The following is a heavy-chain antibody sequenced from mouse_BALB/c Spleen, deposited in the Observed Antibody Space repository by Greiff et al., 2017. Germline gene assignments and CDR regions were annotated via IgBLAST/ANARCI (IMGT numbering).Heavy chain of an antibody. J-gene: IGHJ4*01. CDR1: GYTFTSYV. D-gene: IGHD1-1*01. CDR3: ARDYYGSSPYAMDY. Sequence: VHVKQSGPELVKPGASVKMSCKASGYTFTSYVMHWVKQKPRQGLEWIGYINPYNDGTKYNEKFKGKATLTSDKSSSTAYLELSSLTSEDSAVYYCARDYYGSSPYAMDYWGQGTSVTVSS. CDR2: INPYNDGT. V-gene: IGHV1-14*01.